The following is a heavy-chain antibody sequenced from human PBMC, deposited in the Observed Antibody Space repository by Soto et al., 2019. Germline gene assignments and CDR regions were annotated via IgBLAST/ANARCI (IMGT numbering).Heavy chain of an antibody. CDR2: IRYDGTQK. J-gene: IGHJ4*02. CDR1: GFTFNAYS. Sequence: QVQLEESGGGVVQPGRSLRLSCEASGFTFNAYSMHWVRQPPGKGLEWLAAIRYDGTQKYYADSVKGRFIISRDNSKKALYLEMNSLRAEDTAVYYCARAGGTTVTGLWHFDSWGQGTLGTVSS. V-gene: IGHV3-33*01. CDR3: ARAGGTTVTGLWHFDS. D-gene: IGHD4-17*01.